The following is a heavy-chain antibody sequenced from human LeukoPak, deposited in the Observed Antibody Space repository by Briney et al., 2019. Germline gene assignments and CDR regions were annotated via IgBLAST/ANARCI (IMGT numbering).Heavy chain of an antibody. V-gene: IGHV1-2*02. Sequence: ASVKVSCKASRHTFTGYYMHWVRQAPGQGLEWMGWTNPNSGGTNYAQNFQGRVTMTRDTSISTDYMELSRLRSDDTAVYYCARAGLPFYYYYIDVWGTGTTVTVSS. CDR2: TNPNSGGT. CDR3: ARAGLPFYYYYIDV. D-gene: IGHD2-21*02. CDR1: RHTFTGYY. J-gene: IGHJ6*03.